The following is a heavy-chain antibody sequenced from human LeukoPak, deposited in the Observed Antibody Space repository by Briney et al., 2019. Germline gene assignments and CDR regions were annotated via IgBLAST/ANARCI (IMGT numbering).Heavy chain of an antibody. D-gene: IGHD5-24*01. V-gene: IGHV4-4*07. CDR1: GGSISSNY. CDR2: IYTSGST. Sequence: SETLSLTCTVSGGSISSNYWSWIRQPAGKGLEWIGRIYTSGSTNYNPSLKSRVTMSVDTSKNQFSLKLSSVTAADTAVYYCARTLLPATIGAFVIWGQGTMVTVSS. J-gene: IGHJ3*02. CDR3: ARTLLPATIGAFVI.